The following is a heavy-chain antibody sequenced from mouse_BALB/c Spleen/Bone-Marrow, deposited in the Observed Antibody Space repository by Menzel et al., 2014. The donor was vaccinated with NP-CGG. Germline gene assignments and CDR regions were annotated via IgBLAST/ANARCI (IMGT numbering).Heavy chain of an antibody. CDR2: IWGGGST. D-gene: IGHD1-1*01. Sequence: QVQLKHSGPGLVAPSQSLSITCTVSGFSLTDYGVSWIRQPPGKGLEWLGVIWGGGSTYYNSALRSRLSISKGNSKSQVFLKLNSLQTVDTAMYYCAKLGRSYYYFDVWGAGTTVTVSS. V-gene: IGHV2-6-5*01. CDR1: GFSLTDYG. CDR3: AKLGRSYYYFDV. J-gene: IGHJ1*01.